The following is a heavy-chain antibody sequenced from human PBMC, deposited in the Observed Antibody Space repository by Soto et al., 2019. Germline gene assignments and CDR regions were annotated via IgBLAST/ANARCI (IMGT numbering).Heavy chain of an antibody. D-gene: IGHD2-8*01. Sequence: PGESLKISCNGSGYSFTSYWIGWVRQMPGKGLEWMGIIYPGDSDTRYSPSFQGQVTISADKSISTAYLQWSSLKASDTAMYYCARRGPECTNGVCYRKNWFDPWGQGTLVTVSS. CDR1: GYSFTSYW. J-gene: IGHJ5*02. CDR2: IYPGDSDT. CDR3: ARRGPECTNGVCYRKNWFDP. V-gene: IGHV5-51*01.